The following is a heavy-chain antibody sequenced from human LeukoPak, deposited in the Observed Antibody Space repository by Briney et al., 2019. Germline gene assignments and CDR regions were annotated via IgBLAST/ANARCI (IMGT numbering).Heavy chain of an antibody. CDR1: GGSVSSGSYY. CDR2: IYYSGST. Sequence: PSETLSLTCTVSGGSVSSGSYYWSWIRQPPGKGLEWIGYIYYSGSTNYNPSLKSRVTISVDTSKNQFSLKLSYVTAADTAVYYCARGYSSWFDPWGQGTLVTVPS. CDR3: ARGYSSWFDP. V-gene: IGHV4-61*01. J-gene: IGHJ5*02. D-gene: IGHD6-13*01.